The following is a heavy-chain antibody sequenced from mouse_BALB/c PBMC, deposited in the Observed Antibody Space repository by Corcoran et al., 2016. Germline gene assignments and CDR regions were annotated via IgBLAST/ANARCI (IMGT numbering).Heavy chain of an antibody. D-gene: IGHD2-13*01. J-gene: IGHJ3*01. Sequence: EVQLQQSGAELVKPGASVKLSCTASGFNIKDTYMHWVKQRPEQGLEWIGRIDPANGNTKYDPKFQGKATIKADTTSNTAYLQLSSLTSEDTAFLDCARLGDFAYWGQGTPVTVSA. V-gene: IGHV14-3*02. CDR1: GFNIKDTY. CDR2: IDPANGNT. CDR3: ARLGDFAY.